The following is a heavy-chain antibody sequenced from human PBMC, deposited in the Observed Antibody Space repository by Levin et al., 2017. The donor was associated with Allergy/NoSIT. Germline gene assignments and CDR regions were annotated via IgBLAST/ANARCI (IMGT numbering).Heavy chain of an antibody. Sequence: PGGSLRLSCAASGFTFSSYSMNWVRQAPGKGLEWVSSISSSSSYIYYADSVKGRFTISRDNAKNSLYLQMNSLRAEDTAVYYCARWASSGWYPQDYWGQGTLVTVSS. CDR2: ISSSSSYI. CDR1: GFTFSSYS. V-gene: IGHV3-21*01. J-gene: IGHJ4*02. CDR3: ARWASSGWYPQDY. D-gene: IGHD6-19*01.